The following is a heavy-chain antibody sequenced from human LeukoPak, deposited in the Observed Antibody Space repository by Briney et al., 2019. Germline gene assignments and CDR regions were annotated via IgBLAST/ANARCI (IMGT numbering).Heavy chain of an antibody. CDR2: IKQDGSKK. J-gene: IGHJ4*02. Sequence: GGSLRLSCAASGFTFSSYWMSWVRQAPRKGLERVANIKQDGSKKYYVDSVKGRFTISRDNAKNSLYLQMNSLRAEDTAVYYCARGGVWSGYYFDYWGQGTLVTVSS. V-gene: IGHV3-7*01. CDR3: ARGGVWSGYYFDY. CDR1: GFTFSSYW. D-gene: IGHD3-3*01.